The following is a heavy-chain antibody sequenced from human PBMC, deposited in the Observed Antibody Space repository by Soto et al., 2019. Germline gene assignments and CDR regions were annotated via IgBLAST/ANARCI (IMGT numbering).Heavy chain of an antibody. V-gene: IGHV1-8*01. CDR2: MNPNSGNT. D-gene: IGHD3-3*01. J-gene: IGHJ4*02. CDR1: GDRFTSYD. CDR3: ARGRYSYYDFWSGYSRRRYFDY. Sequence: GASVKVSCKASGDRFTSYDINWVRQATGQGLELMVWMNPNSGNTGYAQKFQGRVTMTRNTSISTAYMALSSLKSEDTAVYYCARGRYSYYDFWSGYSRRRYFDYWGQGTLVTVSS.